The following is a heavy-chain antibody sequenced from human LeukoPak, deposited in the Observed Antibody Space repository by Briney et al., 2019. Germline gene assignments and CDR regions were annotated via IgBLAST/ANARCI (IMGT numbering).Heavy chain of an antibody. Sequence: GGSLRLSCAASGFIFSDYSMNWVRQAPGKGLEWVSYISGRSSTIYYADSVKGRFTISRDNAKNSLYLQLNSLRAEDTAVYYCARDERGGYSYGLGFDYWGQGILVTVSS. J-gene: IGHJ4*02. D-gene: IGHD5-18*01. CDR2: ISGRSSTI. V-gene: IGHV3-48*04. CDR3: ARDERGGYSYGLGFDY. CDR1: GFIFSDYS.